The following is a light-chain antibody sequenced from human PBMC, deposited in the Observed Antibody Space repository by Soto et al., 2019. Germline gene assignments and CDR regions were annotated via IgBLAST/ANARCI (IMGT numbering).Light chain of an antibody. Sequence: DIQMTQSPSSLSASVGDRVTITCRASQTIGTWLAWYQQKPGKAPKVLIYDASSLESGVPSRFSGSGSGTEFTLTISSLQPDDLATYYCQQYNTYAWTFGQGTKVDIK. V-gene: IGKV1-5*01. CDR2: DAS. J-gene: IGKJ1*01. CDR3: QQYNTYAWT. CDR1: QTIGTW.